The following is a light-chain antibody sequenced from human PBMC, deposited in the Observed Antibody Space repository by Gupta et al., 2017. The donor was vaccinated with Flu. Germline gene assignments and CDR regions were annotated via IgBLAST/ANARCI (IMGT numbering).Light chain of an antibody. CDR3: SDSEASHTYGV. Sequence: VTISCTGTNSDVGTYNYVSWYNQHPGKETKRMMDDVHKRPSGVIDRVLCYPTGNNASPQAYGLQAEDEADDYCSDSEASHTYGVFGGGTKLTVL. CDR2: DVH. V-gene: IGLV2-8*03. J-gene: IGLJ3*02. CDR1: NSDVGTYNY.